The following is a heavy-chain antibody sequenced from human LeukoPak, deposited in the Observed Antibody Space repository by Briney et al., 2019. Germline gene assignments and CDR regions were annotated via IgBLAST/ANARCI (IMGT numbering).Heavy chain of an antibody. CDR3: ARGGGRYCSSTSCYTLDY. V-gene: IGHV4-59*12. Sequence: SETLSLTCTVSGGSISSYYWSWIRQPAGKGLEWIGYIYHSGSTYYNPSLKSRVTISVDRSKNQFSLKLSSVTAADTAVYYCARGGGRYCSSTSCYTLDYWGQGTLVTVSS. J-gene: IGHJ4*02. CDR1: GGSISSYY. D-gene: IGHD2-2*02. CDR2: IYHSGST.